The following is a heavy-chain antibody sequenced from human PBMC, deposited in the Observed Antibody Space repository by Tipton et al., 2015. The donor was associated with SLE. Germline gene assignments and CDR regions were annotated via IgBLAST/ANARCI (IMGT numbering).Heavy chain of an antibody. CDR3: AKGPAGYCGGGYCFSDS. CDR2: IDSGGST. J-gene: IGHJ4*02. D-gene: IGHD2-15*01. Sequence: SLRLSCAASGFTFSSYAMSWVRQAPGKGLEWVSLIDSGGSTQYGDSVKGRFIISRDNSKSTVYLQMNSLRAEDTAVYYCAKGPAGYCGGGYCFSDSWGLGTLVTVSS. V-gene: IGHV3-23*03. CDR1: GFTFSSYA.